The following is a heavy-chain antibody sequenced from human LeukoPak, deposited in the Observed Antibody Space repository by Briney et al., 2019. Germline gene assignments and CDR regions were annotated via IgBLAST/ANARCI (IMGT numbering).Heavy chain of an antibody. D-gene: IGHD3-10*01. CDR1: GGSISSSSYY. CDR3: ARGRIYYGSGSKYYYYYYGMDI. V-gene: IGHV4-39*07. CDR2: IYYSGST. J-gene: IGHJ6*02. Sequence: PSETLSLTCTVSGGSISSSSYYWGWIRQPPGKGLEWIGSIYYSGSTYYNPSLKSRVTISVDTSKNQFSLKLSSVTAADTAVYYCARGRIYYGSGSKYYYYYYGMDIWGQGTTVTVSS.